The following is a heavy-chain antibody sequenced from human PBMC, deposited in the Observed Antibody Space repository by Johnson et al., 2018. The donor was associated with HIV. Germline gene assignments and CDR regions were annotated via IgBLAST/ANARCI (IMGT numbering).Heavy chain of an antibody. CDR1: GFIFSDYY. CDR2: ISSSANTI. D-gene: IGHD3-22*01. Sequence: GFIFSDYYMSWIRQAPGKGLEWVSYISSSANTIYYADSVKGRFTISRDNAKNSLYLQMNSLRAEDTAVYYCARDEGYYYDGSGFFDIWGQGTMVTVSS. J-gene: IGHJ3*02. CDR3: ARDEGYYYDGSGFFDI. V-gene: IGHV3-11*04.